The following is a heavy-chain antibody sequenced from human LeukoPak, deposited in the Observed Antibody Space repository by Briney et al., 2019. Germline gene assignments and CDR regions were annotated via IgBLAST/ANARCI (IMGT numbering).Heavy chain of an antibody. V-gene: IGHV1-46*01. Sequence: GASVKVSCEAFGYTFTGYWMHWVRQAPGQGLEWMGLINPSGGSTNYAQKFQGRVTMTRDTSTSTVYMELSSLRSEDTAVYYCARGPSITMVRGGQWYYYMDVWGKGTTVTISS. D-gene: IGHD3-10*01. CDR3: ARGPSITMVRGGQWYYYMDV. CDR2: INPSGGST. CDR1: GYTFTGYW. J-gene: IGHJ6*03.